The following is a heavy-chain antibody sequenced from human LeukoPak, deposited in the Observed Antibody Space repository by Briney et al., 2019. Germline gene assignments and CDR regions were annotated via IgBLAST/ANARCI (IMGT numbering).Heavy chain of an antibody. Sequence: SETLSLTCAVYGGSFSGYYWSWIRQPPGKGLEWIGYIYYSGSTNYNPSLKSRVTISVDTSKNQFSLKLSSVTAADTAVYYCARYGYGDYTLAFDYWGQGTLVTVSS. CDR2: IYYSGST. V-gene: IGHV4-59*08. CDR3: ARYGYGDYTLAFDY. CDR1: GGSFSGYY. D-gene: IGHD4-17*01. J-gene: IGHJ4*02.